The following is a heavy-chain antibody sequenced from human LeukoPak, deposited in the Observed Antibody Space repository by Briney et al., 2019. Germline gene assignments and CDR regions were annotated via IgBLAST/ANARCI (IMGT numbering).Heavy chain of an antibody. D-gene: IGHD3-9*01. CDR1: GYTFINFG. Sequence: PGASVTVSCKTSGYTFINFGISWVRQAPGQGLEWMGWVIAYNGNTQYAQKLQDRVTMTTDTSTSTAYMELRSLRSDDTAVYYCARVNFDILTGYYIPHAFDIWGQGTMVTVSS. V-gene: IGHV1-18*01. CDR3: ARVNFDILTGYYIPHAFDI. J-gene: IGHJ3*02. CDR2: VIAYNGNT.